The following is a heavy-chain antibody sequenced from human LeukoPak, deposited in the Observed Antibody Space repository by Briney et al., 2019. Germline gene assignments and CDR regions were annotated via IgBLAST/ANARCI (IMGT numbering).Heavy chain of an antibody. V-gene: IGHV1-69*01. Sequence: GSSVKVSCKASGGTFSSYAISWVRQAPGQGLEWMGGIIPIFGTANYAQKFQGRVTITADESTSTAYMELSSLRSEDTAVYYCARDNDDYYDSSGYYYVWGQGTLVTVSS. D-gene: IGHD3-22*01. J-gene: IGHJ4*02. CDR1: GGTFSSYA. CDR3: ARDNDDYYDSSGYYYV. CDR2: IIPIFGTA.